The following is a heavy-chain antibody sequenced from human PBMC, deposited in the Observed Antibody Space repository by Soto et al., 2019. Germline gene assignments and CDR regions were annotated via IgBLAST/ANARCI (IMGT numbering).Heavy chain of an antibody. CDR1: GFTFSSYA. D-gene: IGHD4-17*01. V-gene: IGHV3-23*01. J-gene: IGHJ5*02. CDR3: AKDNGDYPAVSPFNWFDP. Sequence: GGSLRLSCAASGFTFSSYAMSWVRQAPGKGLEWVSAISGSGGSTYYADSVKGRFTISRDNSKNTLYLQMNSLRAEDTAVYYCAKDNGDYPAVSPFNWFDPWGQGTLVTVSS. CDR2: ISGSGGST.